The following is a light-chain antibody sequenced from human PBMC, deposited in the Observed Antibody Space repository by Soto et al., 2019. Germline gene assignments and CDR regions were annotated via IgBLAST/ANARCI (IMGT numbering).Light chain of an antibody. Sequence: SYELTKPPSVSVAQGQTARITCGGDNIGSQSVHWYQQRPNQAPVLVVYDDSDRPSGIPERFSGSNSGNTATPTISRVEAGDEADFYCQVCHSSNDHCVFGSGTKVTVL. V-gene: IGLV3-21*02. CDR1: NIGSQS. CDR3: QVCHSSNDHCV. CDR2: DDS. J-gene: IGLJ1*01.